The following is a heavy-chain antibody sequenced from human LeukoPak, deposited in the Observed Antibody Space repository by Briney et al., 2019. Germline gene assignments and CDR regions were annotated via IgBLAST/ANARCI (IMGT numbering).Heavy chain of an antibody. CDR2: ISTSGGST. Sequence: AGGSLRLSCVASGFTFSSYAMNWVRQAPWKGLEWVSVISTSGGSTYYADSVKGRFTISRDNSKNTLYLQMNSLRAADTAIYYCAKELYCSSTSCAEFDPWGQGTLVTVSS. J-gene: IGHJ5*02. CDR1: GFTFSSYA. D-gene: IGHD2-2*01. CDR3: AKELYCSSTSCAEFDP. V-gene: IGHV3-23*01.